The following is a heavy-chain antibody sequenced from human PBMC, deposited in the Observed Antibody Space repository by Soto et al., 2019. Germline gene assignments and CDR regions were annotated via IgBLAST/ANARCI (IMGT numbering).Heavy chain of an antibody. CDR1: GFTFSSYA. CDR2: ISSDGRTT. J-gene: IGHJ4*02. CDR3: VKDRWVDY. D-gene: IGHD1-26*01. V-gene: IGHV3-64D*06. Sequence: PGGSLRLSCSVSGFTFSSYAMHWVRQAPGKGLEYVSSISSDGRTTYYADSVKGRFTISRDSSKNTLYLQMSSLRAEDTALYYCVKDRWVDYWGQGTLVTVSS.